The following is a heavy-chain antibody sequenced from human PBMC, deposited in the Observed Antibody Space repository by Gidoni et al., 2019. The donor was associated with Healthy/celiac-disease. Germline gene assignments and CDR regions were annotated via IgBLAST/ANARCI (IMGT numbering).Heavy chain of an antibody. Sequence: QLTLKESGPTLVTPTQPLTLTCTFSGFSLRTSGVGVGWIRQPPGKALEWLALIYWDDDKRYSPSRKSRLTITKDTSKNQVVLTMTNMDPVDTATYYCAHRGEWELLPDYFDYWGQGTLVTVSS. V-gene: IGHV2-5*02. J-gene: IGHJ4*02. CDR2: IYWDDDK. CDR1: GFSLRTSGVG. D-gene: IGHD1-26*01. CDR3: AHRGEWELLPDYFDY.